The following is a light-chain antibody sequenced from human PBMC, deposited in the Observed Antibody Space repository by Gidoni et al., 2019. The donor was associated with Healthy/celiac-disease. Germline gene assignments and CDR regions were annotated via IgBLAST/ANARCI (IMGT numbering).Light chain of an antibody. CDR3: QQYNNWPPIT. V-gene: IGKV3-15*01. Sequence: EIVMTQYPATLSVSPGERANLSCRASQSVSSNLAWYQQKPGQAPRLLLYGASTRATDIPARFSGSGSGTEFTLTISSLQSEDFAVYYCQQYNNWPPITFGQGTRLEIK. CDR1: QSVSSN. CDR2: GAS. J-gene: IGKJ5*01.